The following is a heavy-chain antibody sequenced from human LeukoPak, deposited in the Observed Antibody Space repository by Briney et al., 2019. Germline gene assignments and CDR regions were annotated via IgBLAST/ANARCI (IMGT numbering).Heavy chain of an antibody. Sequence: ASVKVSCKASGYTFTSSGITWVRQAPGQGLEWMGWISSYNGNTNYAQKLQGRVTMTTDTSTSTAYMELSSLRSEDTAVYYCTLAAAGRYYFDYWGQGTLVTVSS. CDR1: GYTFTSSG. V-gene: IGHV1-18*01. D-gene: IGHD6-13*01. J-gene: IGHJ4*02. CDR3: TLAAAGRYYFDY. CDR2: ISSYNGNT.